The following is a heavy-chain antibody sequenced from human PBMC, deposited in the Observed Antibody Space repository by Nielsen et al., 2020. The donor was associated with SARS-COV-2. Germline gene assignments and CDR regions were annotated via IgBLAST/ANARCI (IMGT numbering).Heavy chain of an antibody. J-gene: IGHJ6*02. Sequence: GGSLRLSCAASGFTVSSNYMSWVRQAPGKGLEWVSVIYSGGSTYYADSVKGRFTISRDNSKNTLYLQMNSLRAEDTAVYYCARFGELMYYYYSMDVWGQGTTVTVSS. CDR1: GFTVSSNY. V-gene: IGHV3-53*01. D-gene: IGHD3-10*01. CDR3: ARFGELMYYYYSMDV. CDR2: IYSGGST.